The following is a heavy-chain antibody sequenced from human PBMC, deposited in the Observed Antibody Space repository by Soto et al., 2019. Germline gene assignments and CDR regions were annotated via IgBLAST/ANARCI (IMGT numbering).Heavy chain of an antibody. D-gene: IGHD3-10*01. CDR3: ARHGVSWYFDL. CDR1: GDSISPHY. V-gene: IGHV4-59*08. J-gene: IGHJ2*01. Sequence: SETLSLTCTVSGDSISPHYWSWIRQPPGKELEWIGYIYYSGSTYYNPSFKSRVTISVDTSKNQFSLTLSSVTAADTAVYYCARHGVSWYFDLWGRGTLVTVSS. CDR2: IYYSGST.